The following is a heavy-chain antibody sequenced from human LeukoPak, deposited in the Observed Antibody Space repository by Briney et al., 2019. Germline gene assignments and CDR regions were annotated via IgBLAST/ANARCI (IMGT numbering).Heavy chain of an antibody. V-gene: IGHV3-30*18. CDR3: AKDRIAVGGKGQLMY. D-gene: IGHD6-19*01. Sequence: GGSLRLSCAASGFTFSSYGMHWVRQAPGKGLEWVAVISYDGSNKYYADSVKGRFTISRDNSKNTLYLQMNSLRAEDTAVYYCAKDRIAVGGKGQLMYWGQGTLVTVSS. J-gene: IGHJ4*02. CDR1: GFTFSSYG. CDR2: ISYDGSNK.